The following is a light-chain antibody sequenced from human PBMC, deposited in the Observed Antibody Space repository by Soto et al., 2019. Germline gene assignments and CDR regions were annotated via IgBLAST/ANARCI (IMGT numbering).Light chain of an antibody. CDR2: EVS. CDR3: SSYTISTTLV. Sequence: QSGVTQQASVSLSPGQSITISCTGTSSDLGGYNYVSWYQQHPGKAPKLMIYEVSNRPSGASNRFSGSKSGNTASLTISGLQAEDEADYYCSSYTISTTLVFGTGTKVTVL. J-gene: IGLJ1*01. CDR1: SSDLGGYNY. V-gene: IGLV2-14*01.